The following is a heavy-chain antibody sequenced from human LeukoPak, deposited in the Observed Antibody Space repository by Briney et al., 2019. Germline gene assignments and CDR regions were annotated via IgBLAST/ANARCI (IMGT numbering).Heavy chain of an antibody. CDR3: ARAAYGDYLFDY. CDR2: TRNKSNRYTT. J-gene: IGHJ4*02. Sequence: GAPRLSRAASGLTFNYHYMEWVRPAPGEGVEWVGRTRNKSNRYTTEYAASVKGRFTISRDDSKNSLYLQMNSLKTEDTAVYYCARAAYGDYLFDYWGQGTLVTVSS. V-gene: IGHV3-72*01. CDR1: GLTFNYHY. D-gene: IGHD4-17*01.